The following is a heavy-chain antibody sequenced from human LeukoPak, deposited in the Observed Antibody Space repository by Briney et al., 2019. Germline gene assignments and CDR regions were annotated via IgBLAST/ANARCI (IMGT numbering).Heavy chain of an antibody. D-gene: IGHD3-22*01. CDR3: ARARMYYYDSSGDYLVGYFDN. Sequence: PGGSLRLSCAASGFTFSSYEMNWVRQAPGKGLEWVSYISSSGSTIYYADSVKGRFTISRDNSKNTLFLQMSSLRAEDTALYYCARARMYYYDSSGDYLVGYFDNWGQGTLVTVSS. CDR1: GFTFSSYE. J-gene: IGHJ4*02. CDR2: ISSSGSTI. V-gene: IGHV3-48*03.